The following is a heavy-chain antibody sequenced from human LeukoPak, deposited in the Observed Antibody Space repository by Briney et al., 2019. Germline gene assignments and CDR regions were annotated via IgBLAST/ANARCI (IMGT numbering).Heavy chain of an antibody. V-gene: IGHV1-8*01. CDR3: ARAWGSRVDLDH. CDR1: GYTFTSYD. CDR2: MNPNSGNT. J-gene: IGHJ4*02. Sequence: GASVKVSCKVSGYTFTSYDINWVRQATGQGLEWMGWMNPNSGNTGYAQKFQGRVTMTRNTSISTAYMELSSLRSEDTAVYYCARAWGSRVDLDHWGQGTLVTVSS. D-gene: IGHD7-27*01.